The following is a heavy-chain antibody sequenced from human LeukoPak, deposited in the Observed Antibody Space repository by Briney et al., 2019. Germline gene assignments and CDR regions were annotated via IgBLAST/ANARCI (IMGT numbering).Heavy chain of an antibody. CDR3: ARGGSTTVDSFDY. Sequence: PSETLSLTCTVSGGSISSSGYSWTWLRQPPGKGLEWIAYIYHRRSTFYNPSLKSRSTISIDRSKNQFSLKLTSVTAADTAVYYCARGGSTTVDSFDYWGQGTLVTVS. J-gene: IGHJ4*02. D-gene: IGHD4-23*01. CDR2: IYHRRST. CDR1: GGSISSSGYS. V-gene: IGHV4-30-2*01.